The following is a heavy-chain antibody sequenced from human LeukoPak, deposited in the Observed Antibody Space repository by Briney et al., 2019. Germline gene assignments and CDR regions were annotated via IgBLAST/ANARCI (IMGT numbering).Heavy chain of an antibody. Sequence: SETLSLTCAVYGGSFTGYYWSWIRQPPGKGLEWIGEINHSRSTNYNPSLKSRVTISLDTSKNQFSLKLSSVTAADTAVYYCARRAAAAGTYYFDYWGQGTLVTVSS. D-gene: IGHD6-13*01. V-gene: IGHV4-34*01. J-gene: IGHJ4*02. CDR1: GGSFTGYY. CDR3: ARRAAAAGTYYFDY. CDR2: INHSRST.